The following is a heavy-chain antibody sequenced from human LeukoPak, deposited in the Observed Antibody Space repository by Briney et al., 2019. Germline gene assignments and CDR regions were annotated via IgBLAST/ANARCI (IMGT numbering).Heavy chain of an antibody. V-gene: IGHV3-23*01. D-gene: IGHD3-10*01. Sequence: GVSLRLSCAASGFTFSSYAMSWVRQAPGKGLEWVSAISGSGGSTYYADSVKGRFTISRDNSKNTLYLQMNSLRAEDTAVYYCAKDPLRIAMVRGVGNWFDPWGQGTLVTVSS. J-gene: IGHJ5*02. CDR3: AKDPLRIAMVRGVGNWFDP. CDR1: GFTFSSYA. CDR2: ISGSGGST.